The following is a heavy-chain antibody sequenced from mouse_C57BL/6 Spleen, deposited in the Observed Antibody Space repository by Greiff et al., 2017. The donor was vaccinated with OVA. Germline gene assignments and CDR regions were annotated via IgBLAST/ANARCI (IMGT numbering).Heavy chain of an antibody. V-gene: IGHV1-64*01. CDR1: GYTFTSYW. Sequence: VKLQQPGAELVKPGASVKLSCKASGYTFTSYWMHWVKQRPGQGLEWIGMIHPNSGSTNYNEKFKSKATLTVDKSSSTAYMQLSSLTSEDSAVYYCARGGPHYYGSSYYFDYWGQGTTLTVSS. J-gene: IGHJ2*01. CDR3: ARGGPHYYGSSYYFDY. CDR2: IHPNSGST. D-gene: IGHD1-1*01.